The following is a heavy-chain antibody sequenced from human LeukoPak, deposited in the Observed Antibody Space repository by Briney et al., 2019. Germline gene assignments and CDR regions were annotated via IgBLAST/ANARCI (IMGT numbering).Heavy chain of an antibody. V-gene: IGHV4-39*01. J-gene: IGHJ4*02. CDR1: GGSISSGSYY. Sequence: SETLSLTCTVSGGSISSGSYYWGWIRQPPGKGLEWIGSIYYSGSTYYNPSLKSRVTISVDTSKNQFSLKLSSVTAADTAVYYCARRASGSNRDYWGQGTLVTVSS. CDR3: ARRASGSNRDY. CDR2: IYYSGST. D-gene: IGHD1-26*01.